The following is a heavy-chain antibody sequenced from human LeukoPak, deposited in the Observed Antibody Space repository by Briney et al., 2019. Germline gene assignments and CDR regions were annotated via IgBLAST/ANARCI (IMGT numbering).Heavy chain of an antibody. Sequence: GGSLRLSCAASGFTFSSYAMSWVRQAPGKGLEWVSAISGSGGSTYYADSVKGRFTISRDNSKNTLYLQMNSLAAEDTAVYYCAKVPYSSDWYGFDYWGQGTLVTVSS. D-gene: IGHD6-19*01. V-gene: IGHV3-23*01. CDR2: ISGSGGST. CDR3: AKVPYSSDWYGFDY. CDR1: GFTFSSYA. J-gene: IGHJ4*02.